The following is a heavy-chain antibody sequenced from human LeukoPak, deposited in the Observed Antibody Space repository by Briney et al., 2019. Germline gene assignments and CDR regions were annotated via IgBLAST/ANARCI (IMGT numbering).Heavy chain of an antibody. CDR3: ARESGYCSSTSCSKFDY. V-gene: IGHV4-31*03. CDR2: IYYSGST. Sequence: TSSQTLSLTCTVSGGSISSGGYYWSWIRQHPGKGLEWIGYIYYSGSTYYNPSLKSRVTISVDTSKNQFSPKLSSVTAADTAVYYCARESGYCSSTSCSKFDYWGQGTLVTVSS. D-gene: IGHD2-2*01. J-gene: IGHJ4*02. CDR1: GGSISSGGYY.